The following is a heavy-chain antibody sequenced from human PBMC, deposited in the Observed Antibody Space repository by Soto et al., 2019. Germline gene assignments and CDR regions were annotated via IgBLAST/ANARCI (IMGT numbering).Heavy chain of an antibody. J-gene: IGHJ4*02. CDR2: ISAYNGNT. Sequence: QVQLVQSGAEVKKPGASVKVSCKASGYTFTSYGISWVRQAPGQGLEWMGWISAYNGNTNYAQKLQGRVTMTTHKSTSTAYMGLRSLRSDDTAVYYCARKIHCSGGSCYKDGLGVDYWGQGTLVTVSS. D-gene: IGHD2-15*01. V-gene: IGHV1-18*01. CDR1: GYTFTSYG. CDR3: ARKIHCSGGSCYKDGLGVDY.